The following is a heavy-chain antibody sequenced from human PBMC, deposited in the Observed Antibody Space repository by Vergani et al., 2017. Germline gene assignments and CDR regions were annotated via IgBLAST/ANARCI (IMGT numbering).Heavy chain of an antibody. J-gene: IGHJ3*02. CDR3: ARSLTIFGVSTDAFDI. CDR2: ISSSSSYI. D-gene: IGHD3-3*01. Sequence: EVQLVESGGGLVKPGGYLRLSCAASGFTFSSYSMNWVRQAPGKGLEWVSSISSSSSYIYYADSVKGRFTISRDNAKNSLYLQMNSLRAEDTAVYYCARSLTIFGVSTDAFDIWGQGTMVTVSS. CDR1: GFTFSSYS. V-gene: IGHV3-21*01.